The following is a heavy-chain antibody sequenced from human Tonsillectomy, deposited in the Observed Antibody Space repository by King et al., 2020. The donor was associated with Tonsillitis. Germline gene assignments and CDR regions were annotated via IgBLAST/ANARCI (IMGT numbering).Heavy chain of an antibody. Sequence: VQLQQSGPGLVKPSQILSLTCAISGDSVSSNSAAWNWIRQSPSRGLEWLGRTYYRSKWYNDYAVSVESRITINPDTSKNQFSLQLNSVTPEDTAMYYCARGRVAIAVATNWLDPWGQGTLVTVSS. CDR1: GDSVSSNSAA. V-gene: IGHV6-1*01. D-gene: IGHD6-19*01. CDR2: TYYRSKWYN. J-gene: IGHJ5*02. CDR3: ARGRVAIAVATNWLDP.